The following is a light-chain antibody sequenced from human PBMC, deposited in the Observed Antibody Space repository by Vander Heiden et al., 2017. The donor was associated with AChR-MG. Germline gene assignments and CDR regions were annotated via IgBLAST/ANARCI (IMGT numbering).Light chain of an antibody. CDR1: TSDVGSFNL. V-gene: IGLV2-23*01. Sequence: QSALTQPASVSGSPGQSITLSCSGTTSDVGSFNLVSWYQQHPGKAPKLMIYEGNKRPSGVSNRFSGSKSGNTASLTISGLQAEDEADYYCCSYAGSSTYVFGTGTKVTVL. CDR3: CSYAGSSTYV. J-gene: IGLJ1*01. CDR2: EGN.